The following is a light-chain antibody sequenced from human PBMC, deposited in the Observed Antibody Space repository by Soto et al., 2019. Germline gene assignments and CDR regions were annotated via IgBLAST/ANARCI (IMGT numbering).Light chain of an antibody. Sequence: DIQMTQSPSSLSASVGDRVTITCRASQSIYSSLNWYHQKPGKAPQLLIYAASNLQSGVPSRFSGSGSGTDFTLSISSLQPEDFATYYWQQSYSAPYAFGQGTKVEI. CDR3: QQSYSAPYA. V-gene: IGKV1-39*01. CDR2: AAS. CDR1: QSIYSS. J-gene: IGKJ2*01.